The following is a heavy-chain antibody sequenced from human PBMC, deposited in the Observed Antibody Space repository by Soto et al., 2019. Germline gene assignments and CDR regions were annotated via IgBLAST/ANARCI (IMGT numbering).Heavy chain of an antibody. CDR2: INHSGST. Sequence: QVQLQQWGAGLLKPSETLSLTCAVYGGSFSGYYWSWIRQPPGKGLEWIGEINHSGSTNYNPSLKSRVTISVDTSKNQFSLELSSVTAADTAVYYCAREADYYYGMDVWGQGTTVTVSS. J-gene: IGHJ6*02. CDR3: AREADYYYGMDV. CDR1: GGSFSGYY. V-gene: IGHV4-34*01.